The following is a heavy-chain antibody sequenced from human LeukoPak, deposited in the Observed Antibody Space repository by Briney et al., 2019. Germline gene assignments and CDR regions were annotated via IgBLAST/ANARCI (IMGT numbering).Heavy chain of an antibody. CDR3: ARHRGSSWSSFDY. CDR2: IYYSGST. V-gene: IGHV4-59*08. D-gene: IGHD6-13*01. CDR1: GGSMSPYH. J-gene: IGHJ4*02. Sequence: SETLSLTCTVSGGSMSPYHWGWIRQPPGKGLEWTGYIYYSGSTNYNPSLKSRVTISVDTSKNQFSLKLSSVTAADTAVYYCARHRGSSWSSFDYWGQGTLVTVSS.